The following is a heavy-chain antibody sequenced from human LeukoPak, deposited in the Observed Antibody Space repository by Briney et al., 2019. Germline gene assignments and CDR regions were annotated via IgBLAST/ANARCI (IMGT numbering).Heavy chain of an antibody. CDR2: IIPIFGTA. J-gene: IGHJ5*02. V-gene: IGHV1-69*05. D-gene: IGHD6-13*01. Sequence: SVKVSCKASGGTFSSYAISWVRQAPGQGLEWMGGIIPIFGTANYAQKFQGRVTITTDESTSTSYMELSSLRSEDTAVYYCARDFPSIAAAGTDQNWFDPWGQGTLVTVSS. CDR3: ARDFPSIAAAGTDQNWFDP. CDR1: GGTFSSYA.